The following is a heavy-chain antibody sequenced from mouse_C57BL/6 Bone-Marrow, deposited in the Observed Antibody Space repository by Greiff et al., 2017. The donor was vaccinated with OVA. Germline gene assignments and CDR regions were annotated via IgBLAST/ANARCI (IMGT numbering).Heavy chain of an antibody. CDR2: LDPENGDT. V-gene: IGHV14-4*01. CDR1: GFNIKDDY. J-gene: IGHJ3*01. Sequence: VQLQQSGAELVRPGASVKLSCTASGFNIKDDYMHCVKQRPEQGLEWIGWLDPENGDTEYASTFQGKATITADTSYNTAYLQLSRLTSEDTSVYYFTRRDYGSSLWFAYWGQGTLVTVSA. CDR3: TRRDYGSSLWFAY. D-gene: IGHD1-1*01.